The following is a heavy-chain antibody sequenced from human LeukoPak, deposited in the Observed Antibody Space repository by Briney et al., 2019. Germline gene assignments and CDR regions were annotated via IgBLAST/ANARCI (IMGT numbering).Heavy chain of an antibody. CDR2: IYYSGST. V-gene: IGHV4-39*01. CDR3: ARRAHKDFWSGYAFDI. CDR1: GGSISSSSYY. J-gene: IGHJ3*02. D-gene: IGHD3-3*01. Sequence: SETLSLTCTVSGGSISSSSYYWGWIRQPPGKGLEWIGSIYYSGSTYYNPSLKSRVTISVDTSKNQFSLKLSSVTAADTAVYYCARRAHKDFWSGYAFDIWGQGTMVTVSS.